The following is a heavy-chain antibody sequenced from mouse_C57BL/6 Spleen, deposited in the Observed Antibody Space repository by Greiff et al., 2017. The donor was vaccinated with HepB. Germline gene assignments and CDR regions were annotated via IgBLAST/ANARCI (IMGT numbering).Heavy chain of an antibody. D-gene: IGHD1-1*01. J-gene: IGHJ4*01. CDR3: TRRGFTTVVAKDYYAMDY. Sequence: VKLQESGAELVRPGASVTLSCKASGYTFTDYEMHWVKQTPVHGLEWIGAIDPETGGTAYNQKFKGKAILTADKSSSTAYMELRSLTSEDSAVYYCTRRGFTTVVAKDYYAMDYWGQGTSVTVSS. V-gene: IGHV1-15*01. CDR2: IDPETGGT. CDR1: GYTFTDYE.